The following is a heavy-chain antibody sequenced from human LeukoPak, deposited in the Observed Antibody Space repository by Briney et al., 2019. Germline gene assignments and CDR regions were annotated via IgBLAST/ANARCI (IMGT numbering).Heavy chain of an antibody. V-gene: IGHV3-74*01. CDR3: AKVLGGLWPGIDY. Sequence: GGSLRLSCTASGFTFSTHSMHWVRQAPGKGPVWVSRINSDGSSTRYADSVTGRFTISRDNAKNTVYLQMNSLRAEGTAVYYCAKVLGGLWPGIDYWGQGTVVTVSS. CDR2: INSDGSST. J-gene: IGHJ4*02. D-gene: IGHD2-15*01. CDR1: GFTFSTHS.